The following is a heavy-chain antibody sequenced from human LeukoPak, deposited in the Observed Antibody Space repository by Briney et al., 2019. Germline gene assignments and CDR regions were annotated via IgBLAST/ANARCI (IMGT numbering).Heavy chain of an antibody. J-gene: IGHJ6*02. Sequence: SETLSLTCTVSGGSISSYYWSWIRQPAGKGLEWIGRIYTSGSTNYNPSLKSRVTMSVDTSKSQFSLKLSSVTAADTAVYYCARGASGYDYYYGMDVWGQGTTVTVSS. CDR1: GGSISSYY. CDR2: IYTSGST. CDR3: ARGASGYDYYYGMDV. D-gene: IGHD5-12*01. V-gene: IGHV4-4*07.